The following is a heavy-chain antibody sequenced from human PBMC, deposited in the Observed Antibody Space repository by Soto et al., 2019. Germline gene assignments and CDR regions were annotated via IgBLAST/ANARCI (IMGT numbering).Heavy chain of an antibody. D-gene: IGHD2-8*01. Sequence: TSETLSLTCTVSGGSISSTTYYWGWIRQPPGKGLEWIGSIYYTGSTHYNPALKSRVTISVDTSKNQFSLKLSSVTAADTAVYYCARHPTIAELMVYATHYFDHWGQGTLVTVSS. J-gene: IGHJ4*02. V-gene: IGHV4-39*01. CDR1: GGSISSTTYY. CDR3: ARHPTIAELMVYATHYFDH. CDR2: IYYTGST.